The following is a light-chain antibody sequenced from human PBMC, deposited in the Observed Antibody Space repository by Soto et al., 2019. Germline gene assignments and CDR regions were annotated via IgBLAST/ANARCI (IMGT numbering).Light chain of an antibody. CDR3: QQYNSISRT. CDR2: KAS. Sequence: DIQMTQSPSTLSASVGDRVSITCRASQSISSWLAWYQQKPGKAPKLLISKASSLESGVPLRFSGSGSGTEFTLTISSLQPDDFATYFCQQYNSISRTFGQGTKVEIK. J-gene: IGKJ1*01. CDR1: QSISSW. V-gene: IGKV1-5*03.